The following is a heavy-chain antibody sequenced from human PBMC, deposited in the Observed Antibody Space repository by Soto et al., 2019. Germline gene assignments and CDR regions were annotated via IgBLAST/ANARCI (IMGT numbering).Heavy chain of an antibody. CDR2: IKSKTDGGTT. CDR3: TTLARRYYDSSGYANDAFDI. D-gene: IGHD3-22*01. Sequence: GGSLRLSCAASGFTFSNAWMNWVRQAPGKGLEWVGRIKSKTDGGTTDYAAPVKGRFTISRDDSKNTLYLQMNSLKTEDTAVYYCTTLARRYYDSSGYANDAFDIWGQGTMVTVSS. V-gene: IGHV3-15*07. J-gene: IGHJ3*02. CDR1: GFTFSNAW.